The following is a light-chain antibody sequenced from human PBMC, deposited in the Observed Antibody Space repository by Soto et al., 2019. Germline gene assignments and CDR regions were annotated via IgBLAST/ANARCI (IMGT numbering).Light chain of an antibody. J-gene: IGKJ4*01. V-gene: IGKV1-27*01. CDR2: ATS. CDR1: QGIAPY. CDR3: QKYNSAPLT. Sequence: DVQMTQSPSSLSAFVGDRVTITCRASQGIAPYLAWFQQKPGKVPKLLIYATSTLQSGVPSRFSGSGSGTDFTLTINSPQPEDVGTYYCQKYNSAPLTFGGGTKLEIK.